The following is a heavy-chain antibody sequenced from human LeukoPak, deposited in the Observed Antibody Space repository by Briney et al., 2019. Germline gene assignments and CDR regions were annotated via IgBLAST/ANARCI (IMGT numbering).Heavy chain of an antibody. CDR2: IRANKGNT. CDR3: ARPRAAPDTYYFDY. CDR1: GYTFTIYG. Sequence: ASVKVSCKASGYTFTIYGISWVRQAPGQGLEWMGWIRANKGNTNYAQSFQGRVTMTTDTSTSTAYMELRSLRSDDTAVYFCARPRAAPDTYYFDYWGQGTLVTVSS. V-gene: IGHV1-18*01. J-gene: IGHJ4*02. D-gene: IGHD6-13*01.